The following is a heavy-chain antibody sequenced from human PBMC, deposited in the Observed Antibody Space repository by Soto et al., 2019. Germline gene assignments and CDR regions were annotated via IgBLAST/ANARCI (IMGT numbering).Heavy chain of an antibody. Sequence: WETLSLTCTVSGGSVSSGSYYWSWIRQPPGKGLECIGYIYYSGSTNYNPSLKSRVTISVDTLKNQCPLKLSFLTAADTALYYCARRMVGAPLQNGMEVWGQGPTVTVSS. J-gene: IGHJ6*02. CDR1: GGSVSSGSYY. V-gene: IGHV4-61*01. CDR2: IYYSGST. D-gene: IGHD1-26*01. CDR3: ARRMVGAPLQNGMEV.